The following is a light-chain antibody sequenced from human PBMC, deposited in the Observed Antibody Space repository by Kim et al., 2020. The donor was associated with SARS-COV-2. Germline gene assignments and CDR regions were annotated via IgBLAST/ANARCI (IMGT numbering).Light chain of an antibody. CDR3: QHSYTIPS. CDR2: AGS. CDR1: RSIQIY. Sequence: DIQMTQSPSSLSASIGDRVTITCRASRSIQIYLNWYQQKPGSPPKLLIYAGSTLQSGVPSRFSGSGSGTDFTLTVDSLQAEDSATYYCQHSYTIPSFGQGTKVDIK. J-gene: IGKJ1*01. V-gene: IGKV1-39*01.